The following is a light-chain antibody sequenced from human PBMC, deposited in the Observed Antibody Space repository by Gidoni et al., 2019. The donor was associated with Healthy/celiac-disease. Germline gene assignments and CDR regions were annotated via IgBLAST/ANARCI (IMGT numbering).Light chain of an antibody. CDR2: DAS. Sequence: EIVLTQSPGTLSLSPGERATLSCRASQSVTNNYLALYQQKPGQAPRLVIYDASNRATGIPDRFSGSGSGPDFTLTISRLEPEDFAVYYCQQSGSSPYTFGQGSKLEIK. J-gene: IGKJ2*01. CDR1: QSVTNNY. CDR3: QQSGSSPYT. V-gene: IGKV3-20*01.